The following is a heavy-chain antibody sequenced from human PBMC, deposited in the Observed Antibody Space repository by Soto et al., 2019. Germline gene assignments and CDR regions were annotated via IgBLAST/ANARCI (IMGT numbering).Heavy chain of an antibody. CDR2: ISAYNGNT. CDR1: GYTFTSYG. V-gene: IGHV1-18*04. D-gene: IGHD6-19*01. J-gene: IGHJ4*02. CDR3: ARAKWLVPPAFDY. Sequence: ASVNVSCKASGYTFTSYGISWVRQAPGQGLELMGWISAYNGNTNYAQKLQGRVTMTTXXXXXXAXMXLXXLXSDXTAVYYCARAKWLVPPAFDYWGQGTLVTVSS.